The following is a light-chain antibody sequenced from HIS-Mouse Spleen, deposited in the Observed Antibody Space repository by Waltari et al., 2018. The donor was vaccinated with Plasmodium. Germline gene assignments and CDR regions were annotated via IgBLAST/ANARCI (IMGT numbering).Light chain of an antibody. J-gene: IGLJ1*01. CDR2: DVS. CDR3: CSYAGSYTYV. Sequence: QSALTQPRSVSGSPGQSVTISCTGTSSDVGGYNYVSWYQQHPGKAPNLMMYDVSKRPAGVPDRFSGSKPGNTASLTISGLQAEDEADYYCCSYAGSYTYVFGTGTKVTVL. CDR1: SSDVGGYNY. V-gene: IGLV2-11*01.